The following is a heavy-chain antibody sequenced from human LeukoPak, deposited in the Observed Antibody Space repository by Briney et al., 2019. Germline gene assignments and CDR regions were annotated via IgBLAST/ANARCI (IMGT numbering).Heavy chain of an antibody. CDR1: GFTFSNYD. Sequence: PGRSLRLSCAASGFTFSNYDIHWVRQAPGKGLEWVAVMWYDGSNKYYADSVKGRFTISRDNSENTLYLQMNSLRAEGTAVYYCAKGATSYYESRGYYLEYWGQGTLVTVSS. CDR3: AKGATSYYESRGYYLEY. V-gene: IGHV3-33*03. D-gene: IGHD3-22*01. J-gene: IGHJ4*02. CDR2: MWYDGSNK.